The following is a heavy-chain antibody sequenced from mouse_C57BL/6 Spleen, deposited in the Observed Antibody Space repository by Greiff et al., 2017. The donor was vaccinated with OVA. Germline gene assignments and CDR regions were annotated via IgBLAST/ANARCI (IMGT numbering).Heavy chain of an antibody. CDR1: GFTFSSYA. V-gene: IGHV5-4*03. Sequence: EVKLMESGGGLVKPGGSLKLSCAASGFTFSSYAMSWVRQTPEKRLEWVATISDGGSYTYYPDNVKGRFTISRDNAKNNLYLQMSHLKSEDTAMYYCARGDYDLFAYWGQGTLVTVSA. CDR2: ISDGGSYT. CDR3: ARGDYDLFAY. J-gene: IGHJ3*01. D-gene: IGHD2-4*01.